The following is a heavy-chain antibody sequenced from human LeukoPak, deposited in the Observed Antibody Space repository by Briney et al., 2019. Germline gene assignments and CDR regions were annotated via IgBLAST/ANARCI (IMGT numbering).Heavy chain of an antibody. CDR1: GFTFSSYS. J-gene: IGHJ5*02. V-gene: IGHV3-48*01. Sequence: GGSLRLSCAASGFTFSSYSMNWVRQAPGKGLEWVSYISSSSSTIYYADSVKGRFTISRDNSKNTLYLQMNSLRAEDTAVYYCAKIRYYYGSGSQGWFDPWGQGTLVTVSS. CDR3: AKIRYYYGSGSQGWFDP. D-gene: IGHD3-10*01. CDR2: ISSSSSTI.